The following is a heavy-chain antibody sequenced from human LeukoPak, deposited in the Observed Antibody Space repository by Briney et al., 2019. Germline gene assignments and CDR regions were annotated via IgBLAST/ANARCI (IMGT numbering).Heavy chain of an antibody. CDR2: IYYSGST. J-gene: IGHJ6*03. D-gene: IGHD2-15*01. Sequence: SETLSLTCTVSGGSISSYYWSWIRQPPGKGLEWIGYIYYSGSTNYNPSLKSRVTISVDTSKNQFSLKLSSVTAADTAVYYCARMGYCSGGSCYRYYYYYMDVWGKGTTVTISS. V-gene: IGHV4-59*01. CDR3: ARMGYCSGGSCYRYYYYYMDV. CDR1: GGSISSYY.